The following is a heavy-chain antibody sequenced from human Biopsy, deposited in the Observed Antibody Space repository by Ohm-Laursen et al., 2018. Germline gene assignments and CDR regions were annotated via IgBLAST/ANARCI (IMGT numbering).Heavy chain of an antibody. CDR2: ISYTGYT. Sequence: GTLSLTCSVSGGSFTGHYWSWIRQPPGKGLEWIGHISYTGYTSYNASLKSRVTISVDTSRNHFSLRLTSLAAADTAVYYCARGSNEYGGLYFPHWGQGTLVTVSS. J-gene: IGHJ1*01. CDR3: ARGSNEYGGLYFPH. CDR1: GGSFTGHY. V-gene: IGHV4-59*11. D-gene: IGHD4-23*01.